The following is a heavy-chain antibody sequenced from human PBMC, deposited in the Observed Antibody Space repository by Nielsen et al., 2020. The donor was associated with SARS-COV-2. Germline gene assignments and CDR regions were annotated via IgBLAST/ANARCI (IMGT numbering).Heavy chain of an antibody. CDR2: IYQSGST. CDR1: SGSISSGYS. Sequence: SETLSLTCVVSSGSISSGYSWSWIRQSPGQGLEWIGYIYQSGSTYYNPSLKSRVTISVDRSKNQFSLKLSSVTAADTAVYYCARGPRRWTVTGDAFDIWGQGTMVTVSS. V-gene: IGHV4-30-2*06. D-gene: IGHD3/OR15-3a*01. J-gene: IGHJ3*02. CDR3: ARGPRRWTVTGDAFDI.